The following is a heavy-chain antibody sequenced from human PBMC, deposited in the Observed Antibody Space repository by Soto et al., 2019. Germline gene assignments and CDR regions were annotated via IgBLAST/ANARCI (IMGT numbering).Heavy chain of an antibody. CDR1: GFTFSSYA. D-gene: IGHD6-6*01. CDR3: ATAARPNYYYGMDV. J-gene: IGHJ6*02. CDR2: ISGSGGST. Sequence: EVQLLESGGGLVQPGGSLRLSCAASGFTFSSYAMSWVRQAPGKGLEWVSAISGSGGSTYYADSVKVRFTISRDNSKNTRYLHMNSMRAEDTGVYYCATAARPNYYYGMDVWGQGTTVTVSS. V-gene: IGHV3-23*01.